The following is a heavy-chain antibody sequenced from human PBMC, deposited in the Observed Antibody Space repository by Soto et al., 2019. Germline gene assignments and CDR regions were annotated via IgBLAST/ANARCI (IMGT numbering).Heavy chain of an antibody. V-gene: IGHV4-59*08. J-gene: IGHJ4*02. CDR1: GGSISSYY. CDR2: IYYSGST. CDR3: ARQTMVRGVISGSDY. D-gene: IGHD3-10*01. Sequence: SETLSLTCTVSGGSISSYYWSWIRQPPGKGLEWIGYIYYSGSTNYNPSLKSRVTISVDTSKNQFSLKLSPVTAADTAVYYCARQTMVRGVISGSDYWGQGTLVTVSS.